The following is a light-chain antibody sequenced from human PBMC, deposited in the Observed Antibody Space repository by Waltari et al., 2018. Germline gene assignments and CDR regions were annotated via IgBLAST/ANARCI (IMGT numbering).Light chain of an antibody. CDR1: SSDVGSYNL. J-gene: IGLJ2*01. CDR3: CSYAGSRDVV. V-gene: IGLV2-23*01. CDR2: EGS. Sequence: QSALTQPASVSGSPGQSITISCTGTSSDVGSYNLVSWYQQHPGKAPKLMIYEGSKRPSGVSNRFCGSKSGNTASLTISGLQAEDEADYYCCSYAGSRDVVFGGGTKLTVL.